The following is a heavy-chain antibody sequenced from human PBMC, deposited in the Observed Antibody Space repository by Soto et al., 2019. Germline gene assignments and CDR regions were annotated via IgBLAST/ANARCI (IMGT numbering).Heavy chain of an antibody. CDR1: GVSISPYY. V-gene: IGHV4-59*03. CDR3: ATSEGYKWHYFDS. D-gene: IGHD5-12*01. Sequence: PSETLSLTCSVSGVSISPYYWTWLRQPRGKGLEWIGYVHYRGGTNYNPSLKSRLIISVDTYKNQFGLKLISVTAADTAPYYCATSEGYKWHYFDSWGNGTLVTVS. CDR2: VHYRGGT. J-gene: IGHJ4*01.